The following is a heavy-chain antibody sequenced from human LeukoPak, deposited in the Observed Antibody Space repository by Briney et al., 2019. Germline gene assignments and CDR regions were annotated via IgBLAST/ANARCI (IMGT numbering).Heavy chain of an antibody. D-gene: IGHD6-19*01. CDR3: ARLGAVAGTKPRPFDAFDI. Sequence: SETLSLTCTVPGYSISSGYYWGWIRQPPGKGLEWIGSIYHSGSTYYNPSLKSRVTISVDTSKNQFSLKLSSVTAADTAVYYCARLGAVAGTKPRPFDAFDIWGQGTMVTVSS. CDR2: IYHSGST. V-gene: IGHV4-38-2*02. CDR1: GYSISSGYY. J-gene: IGHJ3*02.